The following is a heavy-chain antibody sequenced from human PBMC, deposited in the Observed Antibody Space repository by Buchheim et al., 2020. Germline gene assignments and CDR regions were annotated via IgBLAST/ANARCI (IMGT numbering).Heavy chain of an antibody. CDR3: ARDSSSSSYYYYYGMDV. D-gene: IGHD6-6*01. Sequence: QVQLVESGGGVVQPGRSLRLSCAASGFTFSSYGMHWVRQAPGKGLEWVAVIWYDGSNKYYADSVKGRFTISRDNSKNTLYLQMNSLRAEDTAAYYCARDSSSSSYYYYYGMDVWGQGTT. J-gene: IGHJ6*02. CDR1: GFTFSSYG. CDR2: IWYDGSNK. V-gene: IGHV3-33*01.